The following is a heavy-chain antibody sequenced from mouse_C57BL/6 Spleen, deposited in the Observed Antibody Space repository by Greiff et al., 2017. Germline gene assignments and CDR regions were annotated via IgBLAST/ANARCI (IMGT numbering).Heavy chain of an antibody. CDR2: IRNTANNHAT. D-gene: IGHD1-1*01. CDR1: GFTFSDAW. V-gene: IGHV6-6*01. Sequence: EVQLVESGGGLVQPGGSMKLSCAASGFTFSDAWMDWVRQSPETGLEWVAEIRNTANNHATYYAESVKGRFTISRDDSKSSVYLQLHSLGAEDTGIYYCTRDGSSWYWYFGVWGTGTTVTVSS. J-gene: IGHJ1*03. CDR3: TRDGSSWYWYFGV.